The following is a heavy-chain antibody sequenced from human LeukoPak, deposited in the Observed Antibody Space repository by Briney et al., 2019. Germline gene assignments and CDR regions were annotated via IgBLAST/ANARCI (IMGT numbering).Heavy chain of an antibody. CDR1: GFTFSTYW. D-gene: IGHD3-16*01. CDR2: INYDGTDT. Sequence: GGSLRPSCAASGFTFSTYWMHWVRQAPGKGLVWVARINYDGTDTVYADSVKGRFIISRDNAKNTLYLQMNSLRADDTAVYYCARDGVSSVDFDYWGQGTLVTVSS. CDR3: ARDGVSSVDFDY. V-gene: IGHV3-74*01. J-gene: IGHJ4*02.